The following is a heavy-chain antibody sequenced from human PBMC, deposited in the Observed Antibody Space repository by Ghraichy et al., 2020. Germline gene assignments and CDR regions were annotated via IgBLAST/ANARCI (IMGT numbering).Heavy chain of an antibody. Sequence: SQTLSLTCTVSGGSISSYYWSWIRQPPGKGLEWIGYIYYSGSTNYNPSLKSRVTISVDTSKNQFSLKLSSVTAADTAVYYCARGGDLEGGYYYYGMDVWGQGTTVTVSS. J-gene: IGHJ6*02. CDR3: ARGGDLEGGYYYYGMDV. CDR2: IYYSGST. CDR1: GGSISSYY. D-gene: IGHD3-10*01. V-gene: IGHV4-59*01.